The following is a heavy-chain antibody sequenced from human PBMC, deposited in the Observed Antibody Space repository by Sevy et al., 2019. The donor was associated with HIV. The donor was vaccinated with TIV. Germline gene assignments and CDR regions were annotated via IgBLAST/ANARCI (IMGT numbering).Heavy chain of an antibody. D-gene: IGHD2-2*01. CDR2: ISYDGSNK. CDR1: GFTFSSYG. V-gene: IGHV3-30*18. CDR3: AKDSYTVVVPAAINYYYGMDV. J-gene: IGHJ6*02. Sequence: GGSLRLSCAASGFTFSSYGMHWVRQAPGKGLEWVAVISYDGSNKYYADSLKGRFTISRDNSKNTLYLQMNSLRAEDTAVYYCAKDSYTVVVPAAINYYYGMDVWGQGTTVTVSS.